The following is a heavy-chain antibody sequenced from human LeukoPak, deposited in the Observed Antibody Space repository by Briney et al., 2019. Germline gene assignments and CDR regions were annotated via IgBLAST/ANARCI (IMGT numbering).Heavy chain of an antibody. CDR2: ISYSGST. Sequence: SETLSLTCTVSGGSISSSSYYWGWIRQPPGKGLEWIGSISYSGSTYYNPSLKSRVTISVDTSKNQFSLKLSSVTAADTAVYYCARSVNSLLNFDYWGQGTRVTVSS. J-gene: IGHJ4*02. V-gene: IGHV4-39*01. D-gene: IGHD2/OR15-2a*01. CDR1: GGSISSSSYY. CDR3: ARSVNSLLNFDY.